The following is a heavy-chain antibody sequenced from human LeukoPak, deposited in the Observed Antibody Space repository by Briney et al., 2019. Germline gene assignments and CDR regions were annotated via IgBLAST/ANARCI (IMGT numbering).Heavy chain of an antibody. J-gene: IGHJ4*02. Sequence: GGSLRLSCAASGFTFSSYTMNWVRQAPGKGLEWVSSISGSGTYIYHADSMKGRFTISRDNAKNSLYLQMNSLRAEDTAVYYCARMPHYGDLNYSFDFWGQGTLVTVSS. V-gene: IGHV3-21*01. D-gene: IGHD4-17*01. CDR3: ARMPHYGDLNYSFDF. CDR1: GFTFSSYT. CDR2: ISGSGTYI.